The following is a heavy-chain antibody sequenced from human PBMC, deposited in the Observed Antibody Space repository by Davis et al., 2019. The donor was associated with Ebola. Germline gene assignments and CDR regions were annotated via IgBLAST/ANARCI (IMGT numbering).Heavy chain of an antibody. V-gene: IGHV3-23*01. CDR1: GFTFSSYA. J-gene: IGHJ2*01. Sequence: GEFLKISCAASGFTFSSYAMSWVRQAPGKGLEWVSAISGSGGSTYYADSVKGRFTISRDNSKNTLYLQMNSLRAEDTAVYYCAKDGTSGWPYWYFDLWGRGTLVTVSS. CDR2: ISGSGGST. D-gene: IGHD6-19*01. CDR3: AKDGTSGWPYWYFDL.